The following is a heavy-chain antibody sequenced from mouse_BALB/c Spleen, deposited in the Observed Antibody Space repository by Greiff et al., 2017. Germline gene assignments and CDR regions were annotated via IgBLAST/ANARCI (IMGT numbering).Heavy chain of an antibody. V-gene: IGHV1-82*01. Sequence: VQLQQSGPELVKPGASVKISCKASGYAFSSSWMNWVKQRPGQGLEWIGRIYPGDGSTKYNEKFKGKATLTADKSSSTAYMQLSSLTSENSAVYFCARRGWEGDAMDYWGQGTSVTVSS. CDR1: GYAFSSSW. CDR2: IYPGDGST. J-gene: IGHJ4*01. D-gene: IGHD2-3*01. CDR3: ARRGWEGDAMDY.